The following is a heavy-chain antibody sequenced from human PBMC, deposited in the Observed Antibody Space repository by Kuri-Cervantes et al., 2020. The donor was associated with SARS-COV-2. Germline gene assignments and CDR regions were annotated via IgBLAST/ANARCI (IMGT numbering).Heavy chain of an antibody. V-gene: IGHV3-48*01. CDR1: GFPFSSYR. Sequence: GESLKISCAASGFPFSSYRMNWVRQAPGKGLEWVSYISSSSSTIYYADSVKGRFTISRDNAKNSLYLQMNSLRAEDTAVYYCARDLSSGLWAFDYWGQGTLVTVSS. CDR2: ISSSSSTI. J-gene: IGHJ4*02. CDR3: ARDLSSGLWAFDY. D-gene: IGHD5-18*01.